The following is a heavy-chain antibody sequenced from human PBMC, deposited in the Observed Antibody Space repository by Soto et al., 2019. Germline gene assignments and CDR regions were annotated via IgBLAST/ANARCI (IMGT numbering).Heavy chain of an antibody. CDR2: IYYSGST. V-gene: IGHV4-59*12. CDR3: ATYDSSDYYSGSPIGWFDP. CDR1: GGSISSYY. J-gene: IGHJ5*02. D-gene: IGHD3-22*01. Sequence: SETLSLTCTVSGGSISSYYWSWIRQPPGKGLEWIGYIYYSGSTYYNPSLKSRVTISVDTSKNQLSLKLSSVTAADTAVYYCATYDSSDYYSGSPIGWFDPWGQGTLVTVSS.